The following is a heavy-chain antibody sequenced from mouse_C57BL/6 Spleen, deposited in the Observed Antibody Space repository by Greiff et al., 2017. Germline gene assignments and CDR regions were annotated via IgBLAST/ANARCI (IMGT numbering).Heavy chain of an antibody. CDR2: IYPGTGST. D-gene: IGHD1-1*01. CDR3: AREDYGSRKFAY. V-gene: IGHV1-55*01. Sequence: QVQLQQSGAELVKPGASVKMSCKASGYTFTSYWITWVKQRPGQGLEWIGDIYPGTGSTNYNEKFKSKATLTVDTSSSTAYMQLSSLTSEDSAVYYCAREDYGSRKFAYWGQGTLVTVSA. CDR1: GYTFTSYW. J-gene: IGHJ3*01.